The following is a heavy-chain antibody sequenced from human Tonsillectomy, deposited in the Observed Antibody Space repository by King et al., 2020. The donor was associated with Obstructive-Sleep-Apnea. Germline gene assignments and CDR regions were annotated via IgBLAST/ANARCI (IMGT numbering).Heavy chain of an antibody. CDR3: ARDPQAFDY. Sequence: VQLVESGGGLVKPGGSLRLSCAASGFSFSDYSMNWVRQAPGKGREWVSSISSVNNYIYYADSVKGRFTISRENANNLLHLQMNGLRDDDTAIYYCARDPQAFDYWGQGTLVTVSS. J-gene: IGHJ4*02. CDR2: ISSVNNYI. CDR1: GFSFSDYS. V-gene: IGHV3-21*01.